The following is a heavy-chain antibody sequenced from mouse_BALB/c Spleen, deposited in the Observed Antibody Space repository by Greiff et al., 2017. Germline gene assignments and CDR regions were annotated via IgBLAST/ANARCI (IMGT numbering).Heavy chain of an antibody. J-gene: IGHJ4*01. CDR2: IYPGDGDT. CDR1: GYAFSSSW. V-gene: IGHV1-82*01. D-gene: IGHD2-4*01. Sequence: QVQLQQSGPELVKPGASVKISCKASGYAFSSSWMNWVKQRPGQGLEWIGRIYPGDGDTNYNGKFKGKATLTADKSSSTAYMQLSSLTSVDSAVYFCARELPDYEGSPYAMDYWGQGTSVTVSS. CDR3: ARELPDYEGSPYAMDY.